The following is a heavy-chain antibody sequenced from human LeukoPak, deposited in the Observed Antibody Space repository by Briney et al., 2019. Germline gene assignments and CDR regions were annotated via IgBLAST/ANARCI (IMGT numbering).Heavy chain of an antibody. CDR1: GFTVSSNY. CDR2: IYSGGST. V-gene: IGHV3-66*01. D-gene: IGHD4-17*01. Sequence: GGSLRLSCAASGFTVSSNYMSWVRQAPGKGLEWVSVIYSGGSTYYADSVKGRFTTSRDNSKNTLYLQMNSLRAEDTAVYYCARERDYGDYGLFAPWGQGTLVTVSS. J-gene: IGHJ5*02. CDR3: ARERDYGDYGLFAP.